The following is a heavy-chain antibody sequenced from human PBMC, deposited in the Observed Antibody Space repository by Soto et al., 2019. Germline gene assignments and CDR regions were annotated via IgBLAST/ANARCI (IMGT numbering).Heavy chain of an antibody. CDR3: ARGHGVIIGAMDV. CDR2: ISAYNIDT. CDR1: GYRFETYA. V-gene: IGHV1-18*01. D-gene: IGHD3-3*01. Sequence: QVQLVQSGAEVKKPGASVKVSCKSSGYRFETYAMSWVRQAPGQGLEWMGWISAYNIDTYYAQKFQDRVTMTTDTSTGTAYMELRSLRSDDTAAYYCARGHGVIIGAMDVWGQGTTVTVSS. J-gene: IGHJ6*02.